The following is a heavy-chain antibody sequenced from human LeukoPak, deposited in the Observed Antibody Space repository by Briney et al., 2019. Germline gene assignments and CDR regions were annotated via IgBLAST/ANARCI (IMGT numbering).Heavy chain of an antibody. CDR1: GGSISSGDYY. CDR2: IYYSGST. D-gene: IGHD3-10*01. V-gene: IGHV4-30-4*01. Sequence: TLSLTCTVSGGSISSGDYYWSWIRQPPGKGLEWIGYIYYSGSTYYNPSLKSRVTISVDTSKNQFSLKLSSVTAADTAVYYCARDRWQGSGSYLYYYYGMDVWGQGTTVTVSS. CDR3: ARDRWQGSGSYLYYYYGMDV. J-gene: IGHJ6*02.